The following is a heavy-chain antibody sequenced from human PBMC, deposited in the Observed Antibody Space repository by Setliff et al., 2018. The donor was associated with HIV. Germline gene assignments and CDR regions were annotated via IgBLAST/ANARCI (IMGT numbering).Heavy chain of an antibody. CDR1: GGSFSGYF. J-gene: IGHJ4*02. D-gene: IGHD6-19*01. Sequence: SETLSLTCAVYGGSFSGYFWSWIRQPPGKGLEWIGEINHSGSTNYNPSLKSRVTISVDTSKKQFSLNLRSVTAADTAVYYCARRSGWYDYWGQGTLVTV. V-gene: IGHV4-34*01. CDR2: INHSGST. CDR3: ARRSGWYDY.